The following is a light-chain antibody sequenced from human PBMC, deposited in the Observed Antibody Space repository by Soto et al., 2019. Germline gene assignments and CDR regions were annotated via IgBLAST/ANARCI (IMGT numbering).Light chain of an antibody. CDR1: KLGDKY. J-gene: IGLJ2*01. CDR2: QGT. CDR3: HAWGTGV. Sequence: SYELTQPPSVSVSPRQTASITCSGVKLGDKYACWYQQKPGQSPVMVIYQGTKRRSGIPERFSGSHSGNAATLTITGTQAMDEADYYCHAWGTGVFGGGTQLTVL. V-gene: IGLV3-1*01.